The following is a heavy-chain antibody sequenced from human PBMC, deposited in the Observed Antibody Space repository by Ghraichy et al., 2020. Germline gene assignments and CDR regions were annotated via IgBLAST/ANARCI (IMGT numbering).Heavy chain of an antibody. V-gene: IGHV3-15*01. D-gene: IGHD3-3*01. CDR3: TTDRLPILGVVHQFDY. CDR2: IKSKTDGGAT. Sequence: GGSLRLSCAASGFILSDAWMSWVRQAPGKGLEWVGRIKSKTDGGATDYAAPVRGRFTISRDDSESTLYLQMNSLKTDATAVYYCTTDRLPILGVVHQFDYWGQGALVTVSS. CDR1: GFILSDAW. J-gene: IGHJ4*02.